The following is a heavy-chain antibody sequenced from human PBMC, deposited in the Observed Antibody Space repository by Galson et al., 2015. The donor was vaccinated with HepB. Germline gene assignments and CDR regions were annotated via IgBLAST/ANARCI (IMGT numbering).Heavy chain of an antibody. CDR1: GFSLSTSGVG. Sequence: PALVKPTQTLTLTCTFSGFSLSTSGVGVGWIRQPPGKALEWLALIYWDDDKRYSPSLKSRRTITKDTSKNQVVLTMTNMDPVDTATYYCAHSRAGGFRSGYSQPGAFEIWGQGTMVTVSS. CDR2: IYWDDDK. D-gene: IGHD3-3*01. J-gene: IGHJ3*02. V-gene: IGHV2-5*02. CDR3: AHSRAGGFRSGYSQPGAFEI.